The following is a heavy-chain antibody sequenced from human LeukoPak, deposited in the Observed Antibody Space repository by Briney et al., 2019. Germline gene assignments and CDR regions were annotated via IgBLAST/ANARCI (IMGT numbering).Heavy chain of an antibody. CDR2: IFPGDSET. J-gene: IGHJ4*02. CDR3: ATSESQTRFDY. V-gene: IGHV5-51*01. D-gene: IGHD1/OR15-1a*01. Sequence: GESLKISCKGSGYSFTSYWIGWVRQLPGKGLEWMGLIFPGDSETIYSPFFQGQVTISADKSINTAYLRWSSLKASDTAMYYCATSESQTRFDYWGQGTLVTVSS. CDR1: GYSFTSYW.